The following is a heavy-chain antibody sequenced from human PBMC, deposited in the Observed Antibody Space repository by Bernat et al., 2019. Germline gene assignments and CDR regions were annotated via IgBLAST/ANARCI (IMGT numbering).Heavy chain of an antibody. V-gene: IGHV3-21*01. CDR3: ARDPYGDYVFDH. Sequence: EVQLVESGGGLVKPGGSLRLSCAASGFTFSSYSMNWVRQAPGKGLEWVSSISSSSSYIYYADSVKGRFTISRDNAKNSLYLQMNSLRAEDTAVYYCARDPYGDYVFDHWGQGTLVTVSS. D-gene: IGHD4-17*01. CDR1: GFTFSSYS. J-gene: IGHJ5*02. CDR2: ISSSSSYI.